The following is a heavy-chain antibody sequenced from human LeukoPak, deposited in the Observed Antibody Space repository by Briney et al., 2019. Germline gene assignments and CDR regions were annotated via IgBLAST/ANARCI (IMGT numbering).Heavy chain of an antibody. CDR2: IYPDDSDT. D-gene: IGHD6-19*01. J-gene: IGHJ4*02. CDR1: GYSFTNYW. Sequence: GESLKISCKSSGYSFTNYWIGWVRQMPGKGLEWMGIIYPDDSDTRYSPSFQGQVTISVDKFISTAYLQWSSLKASDTAMYYCAKLGAYTSSWYGFVDYWGQGTLITVSS. V-gene: IGHV5-51*01. CDR3: AKLGAYTSSWYGFVDY.